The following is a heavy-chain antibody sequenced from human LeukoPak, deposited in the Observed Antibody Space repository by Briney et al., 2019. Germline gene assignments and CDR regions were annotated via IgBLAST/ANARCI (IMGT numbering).Heavy chain of an antibody. V-gene: IGHV4-34*01. CDR3: ARGLNY. J-gene: IGHJ4*02. Sequence: PSETLSLTCTVSGDSISSGDYYWSWIRQPPGKGLEWIGEINHSGSTNYNPSLKSRVTISVDTSKNQFSLKLSSMTAADTAVYYCARGLNYWGQGTLVTVSS. CDR1: GDSISSGDYY. CDR2: INHSGST.